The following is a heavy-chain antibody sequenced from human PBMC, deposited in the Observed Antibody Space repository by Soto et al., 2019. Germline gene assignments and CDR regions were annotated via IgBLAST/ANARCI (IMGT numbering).Heavy chain of an antibody. CDR3: ARTIFGVVIMALNWFDP. V-gene: IGHV4-39*01. CDR1: GGSISSSSYY. J-gene: IGHJ5*02. Sequence: SETLSLTCTVSGGSISSSSYYWGWIRQPPGKGLEWIGSIYYSGSTYYNPSLKSRVPISVDTSKNQFSLKLSSVTAADTAVYYCARTIFGVVIMALNWFDPWGQGTLVTVSS. D-gene: IGHD3-3*01. CDR2: IYYSGST.